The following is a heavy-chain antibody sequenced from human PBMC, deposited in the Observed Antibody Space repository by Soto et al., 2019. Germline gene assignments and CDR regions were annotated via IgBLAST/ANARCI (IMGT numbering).Heavy chain of an antibody. CDR3: AKDPEDCSSTSCYRYWNYYYYYMDV. Sequence: GGSLRLSCAASGFTFSSYAMSWVRQAPGKGLEWVSAISGSGGSTYYADSVKGRFTIARDNSKNTLYLQTNSLRAEDTAVYYCAKDPEDCSSTSCYRYWNYYYYYMDVWGKGTTVTVSS. J-gene: IGHJ6*03. D-gene: IGHD2-2*01. CDR1: GFTFSSYA. CDR2: ISGSGGST. V-gene: IGHV3-23*01.